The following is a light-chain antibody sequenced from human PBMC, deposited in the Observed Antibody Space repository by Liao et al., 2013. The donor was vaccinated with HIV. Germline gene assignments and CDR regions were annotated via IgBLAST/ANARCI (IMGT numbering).Light chain of an antibody. CDR1: ELENTY. CDR3: QAWDGNTAI. V-gene: IGLV3-1*01. J-gene: IGLJ2*01. CDR2: QDT. Sequence: SYELTQPSSVSVSPGQTASITCSGGELENTYASWYQQRPGQSPVLVIYQDTKRPSGIPERFSGSNSGSTATLTISGTQPTDEADYYCQAWDGNTAIFGGGTKLTVL.